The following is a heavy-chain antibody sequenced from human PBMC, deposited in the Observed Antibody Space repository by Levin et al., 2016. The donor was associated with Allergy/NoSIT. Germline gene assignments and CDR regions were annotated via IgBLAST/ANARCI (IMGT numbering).Heavy chain of an antibody. J-gene: IGHJ4*02. Sequence: WIRQPPGKGLEWVAVISSDGGNKYYADSVKGRFSISRDNSKNTLYLQMTSLTVEDTAVYFCARAPLVRELPYYFDYWGRGTLVTVSS. CDR2: ISSDGGNK. CDR3: ARAPLVRELPYYFDY. V-gene: IGHV3-30-3*01. D-gene: IGHD1-26*01.